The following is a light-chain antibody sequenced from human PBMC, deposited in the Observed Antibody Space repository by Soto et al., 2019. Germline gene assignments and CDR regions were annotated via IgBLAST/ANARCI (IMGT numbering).Light chain of an antibody. Sequence: DIVMTQSPATLSVSPGERATRSCRASQSVSSNLAWYQQKPGQAPRLLIYHASTRATGIPARFSGSGSETEFTLTISSLQSEDFAVYYCQQYNNWPPHTFGQGTKLEI. CDR3: QQYNNWPPHT. CDR1: QSVSSN. V-gene: IGKV3-15*01. J-gene: IGKJ2*01. CDR2: HAS.